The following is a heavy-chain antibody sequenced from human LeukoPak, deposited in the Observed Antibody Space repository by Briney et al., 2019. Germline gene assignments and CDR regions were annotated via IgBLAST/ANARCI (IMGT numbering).Heavy chain of an antibody. V-gene: IGHV1-18*04. CDR3: ARDQFIYCSSTSCYENWFDP. Sequence: GASVKVSCKASGCTFTSYGITWVRLAPGQGLEWMGWISAYNGNTNYAQKLQGRVTMTTDTSTSTAYMELRSLRSDDTAVYYCARDQFIYCSSTSCYENWFDPWGQGALVTVSS. CDR2: ISAYNGNT. CDR1: GCTFTSYG. J-gene: IGHJ5*02. D-gene: IGHD2-2*01.